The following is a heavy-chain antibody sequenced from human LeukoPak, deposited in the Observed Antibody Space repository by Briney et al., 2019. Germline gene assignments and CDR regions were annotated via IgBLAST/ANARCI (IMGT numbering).Heavy chain of an antibody. D-gene: IGHD6-13*01. V-gene: IGHV3-30-3*01. J-gene: IGHJ3*02. Sequence: PGRSLRLSCAASGFTFSSYAMHWVRQAPGKGLEWVAVISYDGSNKYYADSVKGRFTISRDNSKNTLYLQMNSLRAEDTAVYYCAHYSSSWYIRNAFDIWGQGTMVTVSS. CDR3: AHYSSSWYIRNAFDI. CDR2: ISYDGSNK. CDR1: GFTFSSYA.